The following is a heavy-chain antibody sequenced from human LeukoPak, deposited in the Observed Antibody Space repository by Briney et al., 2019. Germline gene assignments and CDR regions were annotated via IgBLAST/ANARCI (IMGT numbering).Heavy chain of an antibody. CDR3: ATENPMVRGVIIRILDY. D-gene: IGHD3-10*01. J-gene: IGHJ4*02. V-gene: IGHV3-30*04. CDR2: ISYDGSNK. CDR1: GFTFSSYA. Sequence: GGSLGLSCAASGFTFSSYAMHWVRQAPGKGLEWVAVISYDGSNKYYADSVKGRFTISRDNSKNTLYLQMNSLRAEDTAVYYCATENPMVRGVIIRILDYWGQGTLVTVSS.